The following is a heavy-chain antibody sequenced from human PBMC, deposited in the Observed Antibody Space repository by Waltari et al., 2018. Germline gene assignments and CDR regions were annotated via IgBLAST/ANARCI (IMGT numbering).Heavy chain of an antibody. CDR2: IYYSGST. D-gene: IGHD3-10*01. Sequence: QLQMPESGPGLVKPSETLSLTCTVSGGPISSSSYYLCWSRPPPGKGLGWIGSIYYSGSTYYNPALKSGVTISVDTSKNQLSLTLSSVTAADTAVYYCARRDLGADGFHDAFDIWGQGTMVTVSS. CDR1: GGPISSSSYY. V-gene: IGHV4-39*07. CDR3: ARRDLGADGFHDAFDI. J-gene: IGHJ3*02.